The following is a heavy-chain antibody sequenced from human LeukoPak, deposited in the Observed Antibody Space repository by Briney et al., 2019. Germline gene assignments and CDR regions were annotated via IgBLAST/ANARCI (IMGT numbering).Heavy chain of an antibody. V-gene: IGHV4-59*01. CDR3: ARGLAEGWFDP. CDR2: IYYSGST. CDR1: GGSISSYY. J-gene: IGHJ5*02. Sequence: SETLSLTCTVSGGSISSYYWSWIRQPPGKGLEWIGYIYYSGSTNYNPSLKSRVTISVDTSKNQFSLKLSSVTAADTAVYYCARGLAEGWFDPWGQGTLVTVSS. D-gene: IGHD5-12*01.